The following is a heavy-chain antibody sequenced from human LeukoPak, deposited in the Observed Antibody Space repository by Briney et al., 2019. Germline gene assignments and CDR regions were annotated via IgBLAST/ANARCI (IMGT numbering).Heavy chain of an antibody. D-gene: IGHD3-10*01. J-gene: IGHJ3*02. V-gene: IGHV3-48*03. Sequence: PGGSLRLSCAASGFTFSSYEMNWVRQGPGKGPEWISYITTTDTTKYYTDSVKGRFTISRDNAKNSLYLQMHSLRAEDTAVYYCARGGFVFDIWGQGTVVTVSS. CDR1: GFTFSSYE. CDR3: ARGGFVFDI. CDR2: ITTTDTTK.